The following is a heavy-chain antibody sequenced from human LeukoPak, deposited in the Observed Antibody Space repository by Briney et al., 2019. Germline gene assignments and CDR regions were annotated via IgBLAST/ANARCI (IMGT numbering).Heavy chain of an antibody. Sequence: SETLSLTCTVSGASISSYFYTWIRQPPGKGLEWIGYIYYSGSTKYNPSLKSRVTISLDTPKNQFSLNLTSVTAADTAVYYCARDWSRPDPMRYCSGGSCYFDYWGQGTLVTVSS. V-gene: IGHV4-59*01. CDR1: GASISSYF. J-gene: IGHJ4*02. CDR3: ARDWSRPDPMRYCSGGSCYFDY. D-gene: IGHD2-15*01. CDR2: IYYSGST.